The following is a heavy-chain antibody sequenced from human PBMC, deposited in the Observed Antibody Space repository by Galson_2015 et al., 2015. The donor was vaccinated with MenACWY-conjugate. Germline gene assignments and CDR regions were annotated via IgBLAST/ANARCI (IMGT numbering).Heavy chain of an antibody. CDR2: IWSAGRNQ. Sequence: SLRLSCAASGFTFSNYGMHWVRQAPGKGLEWVVVIWSAGRNQYYADSVKGRFTISRDNSKSTLHLQLNSLRVDDTAVYYCARERGPYDAFDVWGQGTMVTVSS. CDR3: ARERGPYDAFDV. CDR1: GFTFSNYG. J-gene: IGHJ3*01. V-gene: IGHV3-33*01. D-gene: IGHD3-10*01.